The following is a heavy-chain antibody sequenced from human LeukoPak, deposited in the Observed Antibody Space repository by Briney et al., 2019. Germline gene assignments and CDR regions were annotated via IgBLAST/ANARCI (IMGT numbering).Heavy chain of an antibody. Sequence: ASVKVSCKASGYTFTSYGISWVRQAPGQGLEWMGWISAYNGNTNYAQKLQGRVTMTTDTSTSTAYMELRSLRSDDTAVYYCARDKWELLPRDAFDIWGQGTMVTVSS. J-gene: IGHJ3*02. CDR1: GYTFTSYG. D-gene: IGHD1-26*01. V-gene: IGHV1-18*01. CDR3: ARDKWELLPRDAFDI. CDR2: ISAYNGNT.